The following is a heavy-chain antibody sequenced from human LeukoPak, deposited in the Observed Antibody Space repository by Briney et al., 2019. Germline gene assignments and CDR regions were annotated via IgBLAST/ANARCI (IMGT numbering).Heavy chain of an antibody. CDR3: ARSRQASGLFSS. D-gene: IGHD3-10*01. J-gene: IGHJ5*02. CDR2: IYDRGPA. CDR1: GYAIISGGFS. V-gene: IGHV4-30-2*01. Sequence: SQTPSLTCTVSGYAIISGGFSWNWIRPPPGKGLEWIGCIYDRGPAHYNPSLKSRVTISVDRPKNQFFLNVTSLTAADTAVYYCARSRQASGLFSSWGQGTLIVVSS.